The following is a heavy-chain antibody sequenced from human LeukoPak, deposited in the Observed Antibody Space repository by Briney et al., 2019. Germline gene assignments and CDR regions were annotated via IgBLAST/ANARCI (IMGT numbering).Heavy chain of an antibody. Sequence: GGSLRLSCAASGYTFSSYGMHWVRQAPGKGLESVAFIRYDGSNKYYADSVEGRFTNSRDNSKNTRYLQMNSLGAEDTAVYYCAKDFIVVVPAVDYWGQGTLVTVSS. CDR1: GYTFSSYG. D-gene: IGHD2-2*01. V-gene: IGHV3-30*02. CDR2: IRYDGSNK. CDR3: AKDFIVVVPAVDY. J-gene: IGHJ4*02.